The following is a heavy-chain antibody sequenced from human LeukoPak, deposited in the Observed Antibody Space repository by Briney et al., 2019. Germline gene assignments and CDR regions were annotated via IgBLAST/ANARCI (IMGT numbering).Heavy chain of an antibody. J-gene: IGHJ3*02. CDR1: GGSISSSSYY. Sequence: KASETLSLTCTVSGGSISSSSYYWGWIRQPPGKGLEWIGSIYYSGSTYYNPSLKSRVTISVDTSKNQFSLKLSSVTAADTAVYYCARQSPGAFDIWGQGTMVTVSS. V-gene: IGHV4-39*01. CDR2: IYYSGST. D-gene: IGHD3-10*01. CDR3: ARQSPGAFDI.